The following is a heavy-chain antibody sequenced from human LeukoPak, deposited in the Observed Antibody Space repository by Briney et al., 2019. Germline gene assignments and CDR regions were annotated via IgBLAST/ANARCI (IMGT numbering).Heavy chain of an antibody. CDR1: GFTFSSYW. CDR3: ARHRSYYYDSSGYYSPFDY. D-gene: IGHD3-22*01. V-gene: IGHV3-7*01. Sequence: PGGSLRLSYAASGFTFSSYWMSWVRQAPGKGLEWVANIKQDGSEKYYVDSVKGRFTISRDNAKNSLYLQMNSLRAEDTAVYYCARHRSYYYDSSGYYSPFDYWGQGTLVTVSS. CDR2: IKQDGSEK. J-gene: IGHJ4*02.